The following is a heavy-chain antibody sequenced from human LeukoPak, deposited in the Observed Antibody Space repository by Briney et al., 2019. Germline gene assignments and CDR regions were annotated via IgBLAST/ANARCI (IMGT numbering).Heavy chain of an antibody. D-gene: IGHD2-2*01. J-gene: IGHJ6*03. CDR3: ARELVGVVVVPAAKTEYYYYYYMDV. CDR1: GGSFSGYY. CDR2: INHSGST. V-gene: IGHV4-34*01. Sequence: SETLSLTCAVYGGSFSGYYWSWIRQPPGKGLEWIGEINHSGSTNYNPSLKSRVTISVDTSKNQFSLKLSSVTAADTAVYYCARELVGVVVVPAAKTEYYYYYYMDVWGKGTTVTVSS.